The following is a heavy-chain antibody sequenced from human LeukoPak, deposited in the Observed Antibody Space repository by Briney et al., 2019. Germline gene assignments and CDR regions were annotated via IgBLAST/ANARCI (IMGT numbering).Heavy chain of an antibody. Sequence: GGSLRLSCAASGFTFSSYEMNWVRQAPGKGLEWVSYISSSGSTIYYADSVKGRFTISRDNAKNSLYLQMNSLRAEDTAAYYCARVGRLAFDYWGQGTLVTVSS. D-gene: IGHD2-15*01. CDR1: GFTFSSYE. V-gene: IGHV3-48*03. CDR3: ARVGRLAFDY. CDR2: ISSSGSTI. J-gene: IGHJ4*02.